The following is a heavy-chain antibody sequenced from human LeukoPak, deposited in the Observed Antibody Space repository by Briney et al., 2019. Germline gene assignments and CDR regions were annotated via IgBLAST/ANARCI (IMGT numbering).Heavy chain of an antibody. CDR2: IYYSGST. V-gene: IGHV4-30-4*01. CDR3: ARGPVLNDSSGYHPFDY. Sequence: SVTLSLTCTVSGVFISSGDYYWSWIRQPPGKGLEWIGYIYYSGSTYYNPSLKSRVTISVDTSKNQFSLKLSSVTAADTAVYYCARGPVLNDSSGYHPFDYWGQGTLVTVSS. CDR1: GVFISSGDYY. D-gene: IGHD3-22*01. J-gene: IGHJ4*02.